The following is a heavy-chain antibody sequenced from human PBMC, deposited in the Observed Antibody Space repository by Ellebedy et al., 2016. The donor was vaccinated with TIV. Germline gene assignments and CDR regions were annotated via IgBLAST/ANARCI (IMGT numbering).Heavy chain of an antibody. V-gene: IGHV3-33*01. J-gene: IGHJ4*02. D-gene: IGHD3-9*01. CDR3: AREPRQGQADWSPSGYFDY. CDR1: GFTLRNYA. Sequence: GESLKISCAVSGFTLRNYAMHWVRQVPGKGLEWVALIWHDGTHKYYADSVKGRFTISRDSSKNTMSLQMDGLRVEDTAFYYCAREPRQGQADWSPSGYFDYWGQGTLVTVSS. CDR2: IWHDGTHK.